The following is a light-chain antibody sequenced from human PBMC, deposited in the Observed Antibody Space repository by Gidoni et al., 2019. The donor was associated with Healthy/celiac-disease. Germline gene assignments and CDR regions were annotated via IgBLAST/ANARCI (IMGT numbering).Light chain of an antibody. V-gene: IGKV1D-12*01. Sequence: DIQRTKSPSSVSASVGDRVTITCRESQGISSWLAWYPQKPGKAPKLLIYAASSLQSGVPSSFSGSGSGTDFTLTISSLQPEDFATYYCQQANSFPPTTFXQXTRLEIK. CDR3: QQANSFPPTT. CDR2: AAS. CDR1: QGISSW. J-gene: IGKJ5*01.